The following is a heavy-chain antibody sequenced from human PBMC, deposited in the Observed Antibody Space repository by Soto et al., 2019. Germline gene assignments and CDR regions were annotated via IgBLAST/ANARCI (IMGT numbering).Heavy chain of an antibody. D-gene: IGHD3-10*01. V-gene: IGHV3-53*04. J-gene: IGHJ4*01. CDR2: LYSGGAT. Sequence: EVRLMESGGGLVQPGGSLRLSCAASGFIVSSNYMTWVRQAPGKGLEWVSLLYSGGATHYAASVKGRSTISSHSPQNTLFQQRNSLRTVDSATYYCVRRRDGSEIHWGHGNKVTVSS. CDR3: VRRRDGSEIH. CDR1: GFIVSSNY.